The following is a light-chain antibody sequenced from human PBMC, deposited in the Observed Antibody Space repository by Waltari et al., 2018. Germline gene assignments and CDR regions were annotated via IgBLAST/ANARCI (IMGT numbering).Light chain of an antibody. V-gene: IGKV1-39*01. Sequence: DIQMTQSQSSLSASVGDRVTVTCRASHNISTYVNWYQQKPGQAPKLLIYDASSLQNGVPYRFSGSGSGTDFTLTISSLQPEDFATYYCQQSYTTPLTFGGGTKVEIK. J-gene: IGKJ4*01. CDR2: DAS. CDR3: QQSYTTPLT. CDR1: HNISTY.